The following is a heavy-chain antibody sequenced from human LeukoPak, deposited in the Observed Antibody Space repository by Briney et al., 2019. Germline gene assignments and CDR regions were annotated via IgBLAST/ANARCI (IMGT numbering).Heavy chain of an antibody. J-gene: IGHJ4*02. CDR3: ARSGAYYYFDY. CDR1: GFTFSGYE. V-gene: IGHV3-48*03. D-gene: IGHD2-21*02. Sequence: GGSLRLSCAASGFTFSGYEMNWVSQAPGKGLEWVSYIGRSAITIYYADSVKGRFTISRDDAKNSLYLQVNSLRAEDTAVYYCARSGAYYYFDYWGLGTLVTVSS. CDR2: IGRSAITI.